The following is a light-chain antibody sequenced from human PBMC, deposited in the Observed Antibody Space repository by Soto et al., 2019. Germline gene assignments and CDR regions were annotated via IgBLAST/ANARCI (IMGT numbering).Light chain of an antibody. CDR2: AAS. J-gene: IGKJ5*01. V-gene: IGKV1-39*01. CDR1: QSISTY. Sequence: DIEMTQSTSTLPASVGDRVSITCRASQSISTYLNWYQQKPGKAPKLLIYAASSLQSGVPSRFRGSGSGTDFTLTISSLQPEDFATYYCQQSYSFPRTFGQGTRLEIK. CDR3: QQSYSFPRT.